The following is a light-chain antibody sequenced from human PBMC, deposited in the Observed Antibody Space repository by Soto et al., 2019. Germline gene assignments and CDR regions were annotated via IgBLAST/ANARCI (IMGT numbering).Light chain of an antibody. CDR2: AAS. J-gene: IGKJ1*01. V-gene: IGKV1-39*01. CDR3: QHHSAYSVT. CDR1: QSISSY. Sequence: DIQMTQSPSSLSASVGDRVTITCRASQSISSYLNWYQQKPGKAPKLLIYAASSLESGVPSRLSGSGSGTAFTLTISSLQPDDFATYYCQHHSAYSVTFGQGTKVDIK.